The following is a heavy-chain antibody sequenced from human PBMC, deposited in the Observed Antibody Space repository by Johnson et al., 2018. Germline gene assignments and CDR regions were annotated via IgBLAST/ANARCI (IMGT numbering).Heavy chain of an antibody. D-gene: IGHD5/OR15-5a*01. Sequence: QVQLQESGPGLVKPSETLSLTCTVSGGSISGYYWSWIRQPPGKGLEWIGEINHSGSTNYNPSLKSRVTISVDTSKNPFSLKLSSVTAADTAVYYCARGVYGYDAFDIGGQGTMVTVSS. CDR1: GGSISGYY. V-gene: IGHV4-34*01. CDR2: INHSGST. J-gene: IGHJ3*02. CDR3: ARGVYGYDAFDI.